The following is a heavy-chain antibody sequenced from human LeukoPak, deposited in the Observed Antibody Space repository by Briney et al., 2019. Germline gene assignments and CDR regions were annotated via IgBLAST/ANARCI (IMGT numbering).Heavy chain of an antibody. CDR1: GGSISSSSYY. CDR3: SRYIRRRPQFDY. CDR2: IHYSGNT. Sequence: SETLSLTRTVSGGSISSSSYYWGWIRQPPGKGLEWIGNIHYSGNTFYHPSLKSRITIAVDTSKNQFSLKLSSVTAADTAVYYCSRYIRRRPQFDYWGQGTLVTVSS. V-gene: IGHV4-39*01. J-gene: IGHJ4*02.